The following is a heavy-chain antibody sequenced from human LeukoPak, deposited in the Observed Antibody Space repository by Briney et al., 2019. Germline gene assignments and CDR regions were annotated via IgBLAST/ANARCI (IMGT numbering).Heavy chain of an antibody. CDR1: GGSISSSSYY. CDR2: IYHSGST. D-gene: IGHD3-10*01. Sequence: PSETLSLTCTVSGGSISSSSYYWGWIRQPPGKGLEWIGSIYHSGSTYYNPSLKSRVTISVDTSKNQFSLKLSSVTAADTAVYYCARALDYYGSGSYYLYDYWGQGTLVTVSS. V-gene: IGHV4-39*07. J-gene: IGHJ4*02. CDR3: ARALDYYGSGSYYLYDY.